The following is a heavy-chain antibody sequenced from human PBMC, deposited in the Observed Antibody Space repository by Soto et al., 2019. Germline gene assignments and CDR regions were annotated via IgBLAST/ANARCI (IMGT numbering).Heavy chain of an antibody. Sequence: ASVKVPCKASENTFSTYSLHWVRQAPGQGLEWMGVINPTTTTTTDAQKFQGRVTMTRDTSTSTVFLELSSLRSGDTAVYFCARDLYSTSWYVRAFDMWG. D-gene: IGHD6-13*01. J-gene: IGHJ3*02. CDR3: ARDLYSTSWYVRAFDM. V-gene: IGHV1-46*03. CDR1: ENTFSTYS. CDR2: INPTTTTT.